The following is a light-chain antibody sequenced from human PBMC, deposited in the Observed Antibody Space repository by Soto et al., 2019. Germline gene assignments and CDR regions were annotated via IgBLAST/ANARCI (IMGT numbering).Light chain of an antibody. CDR3: QQRSNWPGLT. V-gene: IGKV3-11*01. Sequence: EIVLTQSPATRSLSPGERATLSCRASQSVSSYLAWYQQKPGQAPRLLIYDASNRAPGIPARFSGSGSGTDFTLTISSLEPEDFAVYYCQQRSNWPGLTFGGWTKVEIK. CDR2: DAS. J-gene: IGKJ4*01. CDR1: QSVSSY.